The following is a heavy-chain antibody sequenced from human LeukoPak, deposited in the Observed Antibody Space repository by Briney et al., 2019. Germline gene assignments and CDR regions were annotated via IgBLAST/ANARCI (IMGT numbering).Heavy chain of an antibody. V-gene: IGHV3-30-3*01. J-gene: IGHJ5*02. CDR2: ISYDGSNK. CDR3: ARAVVVPAANEDNWFDP. CDR1: GFTFSSYA. D-gene: IGHD2-2*01. Sequence: GGSLRLSCAASGFTFSSYAMSWVRQAPGKGLEWVAVISYDGSNKYYADSVKGRFTISRDNSKNTLYLQMNSLRAEDTAVYYCARAVVVPAANEDNWFDPWGQGTLVTVSS.